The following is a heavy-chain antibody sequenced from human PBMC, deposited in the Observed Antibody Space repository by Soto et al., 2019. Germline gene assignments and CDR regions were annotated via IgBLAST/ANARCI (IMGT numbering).Heavy chain of an antibody. Sequence: ASVKVSCKASGYTFTGYYMHWVRQAPGQGLEWMGWINPNSGGTNYAQKFQGWVTMNRDTSLSTAYMELSRLGADDTAVYYCARDAGSCSWYFDYWGQGTLVTVSS. V-gene: IGHV1-2*04. J-gene: IGHJ4*02. CDR2: INPNSGGT. CDR3: ARDAGSCSWYFDY. D-gene: IGHD6-13*01. CDR1: GYTFTGYY.